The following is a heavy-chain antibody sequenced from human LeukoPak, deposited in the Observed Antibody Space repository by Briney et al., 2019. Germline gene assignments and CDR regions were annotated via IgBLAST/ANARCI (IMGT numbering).Heavy chain of an antibody. V-gene: IGHV3-48*01. Sequence: GGSLRLSCAASGFTFSSYSMNWVRQAPGKGLEWVSYISSSSSTIYYADSVKGRFTISRDNAKNSLYLQMNSLRAEDTAVYYCARGHRGWELPNFDYWGQGTLVTVSS. J-gene: IGHJ4*02. CDR1: GFTFSSYS. CDR3: ARGHRGWELPNFDY. D-gene: IGHD1-26*01. CDR2: ISSSSSTI.